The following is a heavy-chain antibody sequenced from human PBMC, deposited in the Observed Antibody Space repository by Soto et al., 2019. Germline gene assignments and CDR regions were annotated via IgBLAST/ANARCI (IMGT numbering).Heavy chain of an antibody. V-gene: IGHV4-30-4*01. J-gene: IGHJ4*02. CDR2: VYYSGST. CDR1: GASISDGNYY. D-gene: IGHD3-3*01. CDR3: ARGRFLDF. Sequence: QVQLQEAGPGLVKPTQTLSLTCSVSGASISDGNYYWTWIRQSPARGLEWIGYVYYSGSTYYNPSLQSRVTISADTSNHSYSLKLNSVTVAVTAVYFCARGRFLDFWGQGILVTVSS.